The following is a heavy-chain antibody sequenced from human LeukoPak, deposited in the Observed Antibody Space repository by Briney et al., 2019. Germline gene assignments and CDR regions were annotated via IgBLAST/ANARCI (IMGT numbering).Heavy chain of an antibody. CDR1: GGSISSYY. Sequence: SETLSLTCIVSGGSISSYYWSWIRQPPGKGLEWFGYIYSSGTTNYNPSLKSQVTISVDTSKNQFSLKLSSVTAADTAVYYCAIAPRYYDSSGYYWDWGQGTLVTVSS. J-gene: IGHJ4*02. D-gene: IGHD3-22*01. V-gene: IGHV4-59*08. CDR2: IYSSGTT. CDR3: AIAPRYYDSSGYYWD.